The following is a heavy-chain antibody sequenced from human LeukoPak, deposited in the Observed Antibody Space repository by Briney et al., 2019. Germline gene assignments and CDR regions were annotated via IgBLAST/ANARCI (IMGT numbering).Heavy chain of an antibody. V-gene: IGHV4-30-2*01. CDR2: IYHSGST. Sequence: PSETLSLTCAVSGGSISSGGYSWSWIRQPPGKGLEWIGYIYHSGSTYYNPSLKSRVTISVDRSKNQFSLKLSSVTAADTAVYYCARDTGVGTRAFDIWGQGTMVTVSS. D-gene: IGHD7-27*01. J-gene: IGHJ3*02. CDR1: GGSISSGGYS. CDR3: ARDTGVGTRAFDI.